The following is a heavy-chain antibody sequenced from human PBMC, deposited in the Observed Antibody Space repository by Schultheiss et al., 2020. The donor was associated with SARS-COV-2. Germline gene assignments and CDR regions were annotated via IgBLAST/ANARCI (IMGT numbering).Heavy chain of an antibody. CDR3: ARDPGISYGMDV. CDR2: IYYSGST. V-gene: IGHV4-61*08. CDR1: GGSISSGGYY. J-gene: IGHJ6*02. Sequence: SQTLSLTCTVSGGSISSGGYYWSWIRQPPGKGLEWIGYIYYSGSTNYNPSLKSRVTISVDTSKNQFSLKLSSVTAADTAVYYCARDPGISYGMDVWGQGTTVTVSS.